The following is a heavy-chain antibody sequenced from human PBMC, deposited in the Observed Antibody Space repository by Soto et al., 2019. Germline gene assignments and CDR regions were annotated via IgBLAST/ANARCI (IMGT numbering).Heavy chain of an antibody. V-gene: IGHV3-30-3*01. CDR2: ISYDGSNK. Sequence: PGGSLRLSCAASGFTFSSYAMHWVRQAPGKGLEWVAVISYDGSNKYYADSVKGRFTISRDNSKNTLYLQMNSLRAEDTAVYYCARVNYGPGDYWGQGTRVTVSS. D-gene: IGHD1-7*01. CDR3: ARVNYGPGDY. J-gene: IGHJ4*02. CDR1: GFTFSSYA.